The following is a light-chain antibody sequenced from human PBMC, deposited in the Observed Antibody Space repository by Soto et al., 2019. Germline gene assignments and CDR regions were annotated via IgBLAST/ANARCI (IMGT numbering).Light chain of an antibody. CDR1: QSVDTTF. J-gene: IGKJ1*01. Sequence: EIVLTQSPGSLSLSPGQRATLSCRASQSVDTTFFAWYQKKPGQAPRLLIYGASKRATGIPDRFSGSGSGTDFTLIISRLEPEHFAVYYCQQYISSVTFGQGTKVEIK. V-gene: IGKV3-20*01. CDR2: GAS. CDR3: QQYISSVT.